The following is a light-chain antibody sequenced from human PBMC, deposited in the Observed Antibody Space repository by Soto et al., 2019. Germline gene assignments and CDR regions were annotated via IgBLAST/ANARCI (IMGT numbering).Light chain of an antibody. CDR3: QHLHHYPLT. V-gene: IGKV1D-13*01. CDR1: QGISNN. J-gene: IGKJ4*01. Sequence: AVQLTQSPSSLSASVGDRVTITCRASQGISNNLAWYQQEPGKAPKLLIYDASTLQSGVPSRFSGSKSGTDFTLTISSLQPADFATYFCQHLHHYPLTFGGGTRVEIK. CDR2: DAS.